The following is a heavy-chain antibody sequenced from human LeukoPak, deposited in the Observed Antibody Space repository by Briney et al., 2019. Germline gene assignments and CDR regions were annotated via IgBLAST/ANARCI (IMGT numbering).Heavy chain of an antibody. CDR3: ARAVGYFDHSLDY. CDR2: IYHSGST. CDR1: GGSISSSNW. Sequence: SETLSLTCAVSGGSISSSNWWSWVRQPPGKGLEWIGEIYHSGSTNYIPSLKSRVTISVDKSKNQFSLKLSSVTAADTAVSYCARAVGYFDHSLDYWGQGTLVTVSS. D-gene: IGHD3-9*01. J-gene: IGHJ4*02. V-gene: IGHV4-4*02.